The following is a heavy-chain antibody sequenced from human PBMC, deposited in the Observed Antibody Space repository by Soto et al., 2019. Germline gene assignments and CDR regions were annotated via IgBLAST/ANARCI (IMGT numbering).Heavy chain of an antibody. V-gene: IGHV4-30-2*01. CDR1: GGSISSGGYS. J-gene: IGHJ5*02. CDR3: ARGNIDVVVVAATEGNYNWFDP. CDR2: IYHSGST. D-gene: IGHD2-15*01. Sequence: SETLSLNCAVSGGSISSGGYSWSWNRQPPGKGLEWIGYIYHSGSTYYNPSLKSRVTISVDRSKNQFSLKLSSVTAADTAVYYCARGNIDVVVVAATEGNYNWFDPWGQGTLVTVSS.